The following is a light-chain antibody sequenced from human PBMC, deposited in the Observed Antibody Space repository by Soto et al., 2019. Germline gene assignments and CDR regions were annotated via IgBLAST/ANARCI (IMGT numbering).Light chain of an antibody. Sequence: DVVLTQSPLSLPVTLGQPASISCRSSQSLVYSDGNTYLNWFQQRPCRSPRRLIYDVSNRDSGVPDRITGSGSSTDFTLKITRVEAEDVGVYYCMQGTHWPPLTFGQGTRLEIK. CDR2: DVS. J-gene: IGKJ5*01. CDR3: MQGTHWPPLT. V-gene: IGKV2-30*01. CDR1: QSLVYSDGNTY.